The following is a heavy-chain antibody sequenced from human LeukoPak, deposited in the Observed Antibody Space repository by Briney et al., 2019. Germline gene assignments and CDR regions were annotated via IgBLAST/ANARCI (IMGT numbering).Heavy chain of an antibody. CDR3: ARFTYYDSSGYYHFDY. J-gene: IGHJ4*02. CDR1: GGSISSGGYY. Sequence: SQTLSLTCTVSGGSISSGGYYWSWIRQHPGKGLEWIGYIYYSGSTYYNPSLKSRVTISVDTSKNQFSLKLSSVTAADTAVYYCARFTYYDSSGYYHFDYWGQGTLVTVSS. V-gene: IGHV4-31*03. CDR2: IYYSGST. D-gene: IGHD3-22*01.